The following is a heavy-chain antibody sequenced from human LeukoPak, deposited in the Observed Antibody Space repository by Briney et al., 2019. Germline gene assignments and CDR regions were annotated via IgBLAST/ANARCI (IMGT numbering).Heavy chain of an antibody. CDR1: GGSISSYY. V-gene: IGHV4-59*08. D-gene: IGHD6-13*01. J-gene: IGHJ6*02. Sequence: SETLSLTCTVSGGSISSYYWSWIRQPPGKGLEWIGYIYYSGSTNYNPSLKSRVTISVDTSKNQFSLKLSSVTAADTAVYYCARRTAGGMDVWGQGTTVTVSS. CDR2: IYYSGST. CDR3: ARRTAGGMDV.